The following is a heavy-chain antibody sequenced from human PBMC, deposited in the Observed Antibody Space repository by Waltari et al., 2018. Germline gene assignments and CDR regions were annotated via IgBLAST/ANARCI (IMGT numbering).Heavy chain of an antibody. Sequence: QVQLQESGPGLLKPSETLSLTCNVSGYSISCGYYWGWIRQSPGKGLEWIGSVYHNGNTYYKPSLKGRVTISLDTSKNKFSLELSSVTAADTAVYYCARGALTLYYFDYWGQGTLVTVSS. CDR1: GYSISCGYY. D-gene: IGHD3-9*01. CDR3: ARGALTLYYFDY. J-gene: IGHJ4*02. V-gene: IGHV4-38-2*02. CDR2: VYHNGNT.